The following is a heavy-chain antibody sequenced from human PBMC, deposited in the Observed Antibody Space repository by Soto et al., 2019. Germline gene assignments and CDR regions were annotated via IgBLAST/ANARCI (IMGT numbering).Heavy chain of an antibody. V-gene: IGHV4-59*08. Sequence: PSETLSLTCTVSGGSITTHYWSWIRQPPGKGLEWIGHIYYSGSANYNPSLKSRVTISVDTSKNQFSLKLSSVTAADTAVYYCARLDYGDYPFDYWGQGTLVTVSS. CDR1: GGSITTHY. CDR2: IYYSGSA. CDR3: ARLDYGDYPFDY. J-gene: IGHJ4*02. D-gene: IGHD4-17*01.